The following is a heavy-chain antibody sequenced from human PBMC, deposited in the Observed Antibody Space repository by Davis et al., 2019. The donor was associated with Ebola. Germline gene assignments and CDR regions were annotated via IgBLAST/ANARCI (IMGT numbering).Heavy chain of an antibody. CDR3: ARDFPYYYYGMDV. Sequence: ASVPVSCMASRYTFTSYYLHCVRQAPGQGLQWMGIINPSGGGDTTYAQKFEGRVTMTRDTSTSTVYMELTSLRSEDTAVYYCARDFPYYYYGMDVWGQGTTVTVS. CDR1: RYTFTSYY. CDR2: INPSGGGDT. J-gene: IGHJ6*02. V-gene: IGHV1-46*01.